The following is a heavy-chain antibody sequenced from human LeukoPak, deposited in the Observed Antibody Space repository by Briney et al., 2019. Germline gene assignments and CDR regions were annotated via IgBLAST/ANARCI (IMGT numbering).Heavy chain of an antibody. Sequence: PSETLSLTCAVYGGSFSDYYWSWIRQSPGKGLEWIGEINHSGSTNYNPSLKSQVTISVDTSKNQFSLKLSSVTAADTAVYYCARGIPRSFIAAAGTFDYWGQGTLVTVSS. J-gene: IGHJ4*02. D-gene: IGHD6-13*01. V-gene: IGHV4-34*01. CDR2: INHSGST. CDR3: ARGIPRSFIAAAGTFDY. CDR1: GGSFSDYY.